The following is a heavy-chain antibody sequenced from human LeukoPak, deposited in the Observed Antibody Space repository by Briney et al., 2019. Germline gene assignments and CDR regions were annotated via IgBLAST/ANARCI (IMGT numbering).Heavy chain of an antibody. J-gene: IGHJ6*02. CDR2: INHSGST. CDR3: ARGRSGSYRKDYYYGMDV. Sequence: KSSETLSLTCTVSGGSISSYYRSWIRQPPGKGLEWIGEINHSGSTNYNPSLKSRVTISVDTSKNQFSLKLSSVTAADTAVYYCARGRSGSYRKDYYYGMDVWGQGTTVTVSS. D-gene: IGHD1-26*01. V-gene: IGHV4-34*01. CDR1: GGSISSYY.